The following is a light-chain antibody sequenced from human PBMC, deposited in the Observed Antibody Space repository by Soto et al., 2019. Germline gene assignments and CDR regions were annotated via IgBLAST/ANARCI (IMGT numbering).Light chain of an antibody. Sequence: EIVLTQSPGTLSLSPGERATLSCRASQSVSNNYLAWYQQKPCQAPRLLIYGASNRATGIPERFSGSGSGTDFTLTISRLEPEDFAVYYCQQYGSSGTFGQGTKVEIK. CDR2: GAS. CDR3: QQYGSSGT. J-gene: IGKJ1*01. CDR1: QSVSNNY. V-gene: IGKV3-20*01.